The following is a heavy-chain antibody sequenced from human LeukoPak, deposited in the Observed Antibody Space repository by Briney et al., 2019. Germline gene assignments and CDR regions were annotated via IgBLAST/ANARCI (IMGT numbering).Heavy chain of an antibody. CDR1: GGSISSYY. CDR3: ARAYYYGSGSYGLDY. J-gene: IGHJ4*02. CDR2: IYSSGST. V-gene: IGHV4-59*01. D-gene: IGHD3-10*01. Sequence: TSETLSLTCTVSGGSISSYYWSWIRQPPGKGLEWIGYIYSSGSTNYNPSLKSRLTISVDASKNQFSLKLTSVTAADTAVHYCARAYYYGSGSYGLDYWGQGTLVTVSS.